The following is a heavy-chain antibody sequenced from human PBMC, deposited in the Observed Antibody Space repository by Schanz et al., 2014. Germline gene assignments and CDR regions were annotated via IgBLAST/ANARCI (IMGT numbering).Heavy chain of an antibody. CDR1: GITFSDYA. CDR2: IPSDESNK. J-gene: IGHJ4*02. V-gene: IGHV3-30*03. Sequence: VQLVESGGGLVQPGGSLRLSCAASGITFSDYAMSWVRQAPGKGLEWVAFIPSDESNKYYIDSVKGRFTISRDNAKNTLYLQMNSLRAEDTAVYYCVRDTDYHFDYWGQGTLVTVSS. D-gene: IGHD4-17*01. CDR3: VRDTDYHFDY.